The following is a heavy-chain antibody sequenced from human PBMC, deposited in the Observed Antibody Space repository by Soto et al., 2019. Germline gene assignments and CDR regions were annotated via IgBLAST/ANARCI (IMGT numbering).Heavy chain of an antibody. Sequence: QVQLVQSGAEVKKPGSSVKVSCKASGGTFSSYAISWVRQAPGQGLEWMGGIIPIFGTANYAQKFQGRVTINADESTSTAYMELSSLRSEDTAVYYCARSPRYCSSTRCYLTPDYWGQGTLVTVSS. CDR2: IIPIFGTA. V-gene: IGHV1-69*01. CDR1: GGTFSSYA. J-gene: IGHJ4*02. CDR3: ARSPRYCSSTRCYLTPDY. D-gene: IGHD2-2*01.